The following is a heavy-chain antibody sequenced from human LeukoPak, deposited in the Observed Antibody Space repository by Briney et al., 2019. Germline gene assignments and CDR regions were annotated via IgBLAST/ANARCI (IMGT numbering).Heavy chain of an antibody. J-gene: IGHJ5*02. CDR1: GFTFSSYA. Sequence: GGSLRLSCAASGFTFSSYAMHWVRQAPGKGLEWVAVISYDGSNKYYADSVKGRFTISRDNSKNTLYLQMNSLRAEDTAVYYCAKDQGAAAGKNWFDPWGQGTLVTVSS. V-gene: IGHV3-30-3*01. D-gene: IGHD6-13*01. CDR3: AKDQGAAAGKNWFDP. CDR2: ISYDGSNK.